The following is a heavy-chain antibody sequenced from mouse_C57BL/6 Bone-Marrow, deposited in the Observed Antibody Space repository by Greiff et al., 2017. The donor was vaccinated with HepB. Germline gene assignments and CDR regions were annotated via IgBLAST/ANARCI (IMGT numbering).Heavy chain of an antibody. V-gene: IGHV1-50*01. D-gene: IGHD2-1*01. CDR2: IDPSDSYT. CDR1: GYTFTSYW. J-gene: IGHJ3*01. Sequence: QVQLQQSGAELVKPGASVKLSCKASGYTFTSYWMQWVKQRPGQGLEWIGEIDPSDSYTNYNQKFKGKATLTVDTSSSTAYMQLSSLTSEDSAVYYCARPVYYGNSWFAYWGQGTLVTVSA. CDR3: ARPVYYGNSWFAY.